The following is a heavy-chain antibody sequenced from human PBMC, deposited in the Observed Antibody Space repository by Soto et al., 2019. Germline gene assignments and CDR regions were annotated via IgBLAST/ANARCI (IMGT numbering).Heavy chain of an antibody. J-gene: IGHJ4*02. V-gene: IGHV3-23*01. D-gene: IGHD2-21*02. CDR2: ISDSGGST. Sequence: EVQLLESGGGLVQPGGSLRLSCAASGFTFSSYAMSWVRQAPGKGLEWVSAISDSGGSTYYADSVKGRFTISRDNSKNTRYLQMNSLRAEDTAVYYGAKVGEYCGGDCYSYYFDYWGQGTLVTVSS. CDR1: GFTFSSYA. CDR3: AKVGEYCGGDCYSYYFDY.